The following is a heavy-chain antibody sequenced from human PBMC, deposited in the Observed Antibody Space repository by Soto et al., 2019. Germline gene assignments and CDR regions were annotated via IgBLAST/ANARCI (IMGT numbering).Heavy chain of an antibody. CDR3: ARRVRDGDYYYYYMDV. Sequence: SETLSLTCTVSGGSISSYYWSWIRQPPGKGLEWIGYIYYSGSTNYNPSLKSRVTISVDTSKNQFSLKLSSVTAADTAVYYCARRVRDGDYYYYYMDVWGKGTTVTVSS. V-gene: IGHV4-59*08. D-gene: IGHD4-17*01. CDR2: IYYSGST. CDR1: GGSISSYY. J-gene: IGHJ6*03.